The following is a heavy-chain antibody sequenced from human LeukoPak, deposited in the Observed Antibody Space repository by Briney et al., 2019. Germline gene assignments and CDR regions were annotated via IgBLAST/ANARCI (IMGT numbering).Heavy chain of an antibody. CDR3: AKDLTAYDTTVDY. CDR1: GFTFSSYG. D-gene: IGHD3-22*01. Sequence: PGGSLRLSCAASGFTFSSYGMHWVRQAPGKGLEWVAVISYDGSNKYYADSVKGRFTISRDNSKNTLYLQMNSLRAEDTAVYYCAKDLTAYDTTVDYWGQGTLVTVSS. CDR2: ISYDGSNK. V-gene: IGHV3-30*18. J-gene: IGHJ4*02.